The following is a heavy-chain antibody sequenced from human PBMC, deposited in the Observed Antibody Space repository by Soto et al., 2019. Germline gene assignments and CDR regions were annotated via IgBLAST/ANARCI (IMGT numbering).Heavy chain of an antibody. J-gene: IGHJ6*02. CDR3: AKDLYSFGLYSYYYGMDV. V-gene: IGHV3-30*18. Sequence: GGSLRLSCAASGFTFSSHGMHWVRQAPGKGLEWVAVISYDGSNKDYGDSVKGRLTISRDNSKNTLYMQMNSLRAEDTAVYYCAKDLYSFGLYSYYYGMDVWGQGTTVTVSS. CDR2: ISYDGSNK. CDR1: GFTFSSHG. D-gene: IGHD5-18*01.